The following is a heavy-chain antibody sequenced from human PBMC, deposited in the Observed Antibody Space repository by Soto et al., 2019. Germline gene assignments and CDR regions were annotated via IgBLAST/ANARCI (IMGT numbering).Heavy chain of an antibody. J-gene: IGHJ4*02. CDR2: ISVSGNII. D-gene: IGHD6-13*01. CDR3: VRDIMRASAAASLYY. CDR1: GFTFSTYE. V-gene: IGHV3-48*03. Sequence: GGSLRLSCAASGFTFSTYEFNWVRQAPGRGLEWISYISVSGNIIKYADSVKGRFTISRDNAENSLHLHMSSLRVDDTAVYFCVRDIMRASAAASLYYWGQGTQVTVSS.